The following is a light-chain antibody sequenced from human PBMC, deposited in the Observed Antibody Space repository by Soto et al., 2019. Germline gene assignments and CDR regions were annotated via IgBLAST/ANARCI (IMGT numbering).Light chain of an antibody. Sequence: QSSLTQPASVSGSLGQSITISCTGSSSDVGTYYFVSWYQQHPGKVPKLMIYEGTKRPSGVSDRFSGSKSGNTASMTISGLQAEDEANYYCCSYAGNNIFVFGTGTQLTVL. V-gene: IGLV2-23*01. CDR2: EGT. CDR1: SSDVGTYYF. J-gene: IGLJ7*01. CDR3: CSYAGNNIFV.